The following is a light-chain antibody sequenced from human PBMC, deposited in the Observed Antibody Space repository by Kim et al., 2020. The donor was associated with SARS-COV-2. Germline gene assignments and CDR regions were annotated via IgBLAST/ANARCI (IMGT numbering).Light chain of an antibody. CDR3: QSYDTSLSALYV. J-gene: IGLJ1*01. V-gene: IGLV1-40*03. CDR2: VNT. CDR1: SSNIGAGYD. Sequence: VTISCTGSSSNIGAGYDVHWYQQLPGTAPKLLIYVNTNRPSGVPDRFSGSKSGASASLAITGLQAEDEADYYCQSYDTSLSALYVFGTGTKVTVL.